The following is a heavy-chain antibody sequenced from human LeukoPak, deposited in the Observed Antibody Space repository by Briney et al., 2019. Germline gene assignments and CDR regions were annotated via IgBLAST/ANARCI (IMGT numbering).Heavy chain of an antibody. J-gene: IGHJ3*02. Sequence: SETLSLTCTVSGGSISSGSYYWSWIRQPAGKGLEWIGRIYTSGSTNYNPSLKSRVTISVDTSKNQFSLKLSSVTVADTAVYYCARGDWVWAFDIWGQGTMVTVSS. V-gene: IGHV4-61*02. CDR2: IYTSGST. D-gene: IGHD3/OR15-3a*01. CDR1: GGSISSGSYY. CDR3: ARGDWVWAFDI.